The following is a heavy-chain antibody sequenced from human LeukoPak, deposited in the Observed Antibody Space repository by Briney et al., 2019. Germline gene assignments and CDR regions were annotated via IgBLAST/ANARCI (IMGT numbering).Heavy chain of an antibody. CDR1: GFTFSDHY. Sequence: GGSLRLSCAASGFTFSDHYMDWVRRAPGKGLEWVGRSRNKANSYTTEYAASVKGRFTISRDVSKNSLHLQMNSLKTEDTAVYYCTRTGVVGTTHFDYWGQGTLVTVSS. CDR2: SRNKANSYTT. CDR3: TRTGVVGTTHFDY. V-gene: IGHV3-72*01. D-gene: IGHD1-26*01. J-gene: IGHJ4*02.